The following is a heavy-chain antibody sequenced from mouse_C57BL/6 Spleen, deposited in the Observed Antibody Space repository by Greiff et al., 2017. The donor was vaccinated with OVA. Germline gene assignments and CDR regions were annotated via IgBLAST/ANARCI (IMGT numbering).Heavy chain of an antibody. CDR1: GYAFSSSW. J-gene: IGHJ1*03. D-gene: IGHD2-4*01. Sequence: VMLVESGPELVKPGASVKISCKASGYAFSSSWMNWVKQRPGKGLEWIGRIYPGDGDTNYNGKFKGKATLTADKSSSTAYMQLSSLTSEDSAVYFCARADYSYWYFDVWGTGTTVTVSS. CDR2: IYPGDGDT. CDR3: ARADYSYWYFDV. V-gene: IGHV1-82*01.